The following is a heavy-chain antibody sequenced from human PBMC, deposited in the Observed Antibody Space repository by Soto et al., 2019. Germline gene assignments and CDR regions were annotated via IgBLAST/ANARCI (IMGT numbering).Heavy chain of an antibody. J-gene: IGHJ4*02. D-gene: IGHD2-15*01. CDR2: INTDNDDT. Sequence: QVQLVQSGAEVKKPGASVKVSCKASGYTFKNYFIHWVRQAPGHSLEWMGWINTDNDDTEYSEKFQGRVAITTDTSASSAYMDLSSLTSEDTAVYYCARDWGSRGAVDYWGQGTLVIVSS. V-gene: IGHV1-3*04. CDR3: ARDWGSRGAVDY. CDR1: GYTFKNYF.